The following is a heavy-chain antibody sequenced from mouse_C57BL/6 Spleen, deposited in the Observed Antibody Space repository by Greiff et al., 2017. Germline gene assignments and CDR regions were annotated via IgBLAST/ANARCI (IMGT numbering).Heavy chain of an antibody. Sequence: EVQVVESGGDLVKPGGSLKLSCAASGFTFSSYGMSWVRQTPDKRLEWVATISSGGSCTYYTDSVKGRFTISRDNAKNTLYLQMSSLKSEYTARYYCARLGLAWFAYWGQWTLVTVSA. D-gene: IGHD4-1*01. CDR2: ISSGGSCT. CDR1: GFTFSSYG. V-gene: IGHV5-6*01. CDR3: ARLGLAWFAY. J-gene: IGHJ3*01.